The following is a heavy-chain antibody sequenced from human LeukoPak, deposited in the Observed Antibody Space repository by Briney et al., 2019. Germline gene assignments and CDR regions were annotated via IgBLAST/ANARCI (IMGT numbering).Heavy chain of an antibody. CDR1: GFTFSSSE. Sequence: GGSLRLSCAVSGFTFSSSEMNWFRQAPGKGLEWISYISSSGSTIYYADSVKGRFTISRDNAKNTLYLQMNSLRAEDTAVYYCARGLSGYASSLGYWGQGTLVTVSS. V-gene: IGHV3-48*03. J-gene: IGHJ4*02. CDR3: ARGLSGYASSLGY. CDR2: ISSSGSTI. D-gene: IGHD6-6*01.